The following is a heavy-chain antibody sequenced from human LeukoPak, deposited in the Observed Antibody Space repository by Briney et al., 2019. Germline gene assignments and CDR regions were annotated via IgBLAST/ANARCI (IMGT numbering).Heavy chain of an antibody. J-gene: IGHJ5*02. Sequence: GESLKISCKGSGYSFTSYWIGWVRQMPGKGLEWMGIIYPGDSDTRYSPSFQGQVTISADKSISTAYLQWSSLKASDTAMYYCARHGGGPVLRYFDWLSTDLGFDPWGQGTLVTVSS. CDR3: ARHGGGPVLRYFDWLSTDLGFDP. CDR1: GYSFTSYW. CDR2: IYPGDSDT. D-gene: IGHD3-9*01. V-gene: IGHV5-51*01.